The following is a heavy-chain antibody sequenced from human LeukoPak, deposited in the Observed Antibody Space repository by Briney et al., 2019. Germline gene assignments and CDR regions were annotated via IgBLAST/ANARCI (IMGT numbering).Heavy chain of an antibody. CDR1: GYSFISYW. Sequence: GDSLKISCKSSGYSFISYWIGWVRQMPGKGLEWMGIIYPGGSDIRYSPSFQGQVTISVDKSISTAYLQWSSLKASDTAMYYCARPRVDSSGYWCFDYWGQGTLVTVPS. CDR3: ARPRVDSSGYWCFDY. V-gene: IGHV5-51*01. D-gene: IGHD3-22*01. CDR2: IYPGGSDI. J-gene: IGHJ4*02.